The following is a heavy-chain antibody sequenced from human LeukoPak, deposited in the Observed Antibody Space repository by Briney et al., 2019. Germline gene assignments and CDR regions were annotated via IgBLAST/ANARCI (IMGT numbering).Heavy chain of an antibody. Sequence: PGGSLRLSCSVSGFTFSTYVMHWVRQAPGKGLEYVSAISSNGDNTYYADSVKGRFTISRDNSKNTLYLQMSSLRPDDTAVYFCVRGPGYWGQGTLVTVSS. CDR3: VRGPGY. CDR1: GFTFSTYV. CDR2: ISSNGDNT. V-gene: IGHV3-64D*06. J-gene: IGHJ4*02.